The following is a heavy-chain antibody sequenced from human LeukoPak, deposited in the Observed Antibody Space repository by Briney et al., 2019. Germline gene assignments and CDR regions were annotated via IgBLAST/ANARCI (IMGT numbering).Heavy chain of an antibody. D-gene: IGHD7-27*01. J-gene: IGHJ3*02. CDR3: ARDLNWGAGALDI. Sequence: PGGSLRLSCAASGFAFSSYSMSWVRQAPGKGLEGVSSINVSPAYISYADSVKGRFTISRDNAKNSLYLQMNSLRAEDTAVYFCARDLNWGAGALDIWGQGTMVTVSS. V-gene: IGHV3-21*01. CDR1: GFAFSSYS. CDR2: INVSPAYI.